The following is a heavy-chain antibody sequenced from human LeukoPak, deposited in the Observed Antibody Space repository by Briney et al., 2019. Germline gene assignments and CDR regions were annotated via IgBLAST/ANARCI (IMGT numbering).Heavy chain of an antibody. CDR2: IYYSGST. CDR3: ARDREYSSSGLVWFDP. D-gene: IGHD6-6*01. Sequence: PSETLSLTCTVSGGSVSGYYWSWIRQPPGKGLEWIGYIYYSGSTNYNPSPKSRVTISVDTSENQFSLKLTSVTAADTAVYYCARDREYSSSGLVWFDPWGHGILVTVSS. J-gene: IGHJ5*02. CDR1: GGSVSGYY. V-gene: IGHV4-59*02.